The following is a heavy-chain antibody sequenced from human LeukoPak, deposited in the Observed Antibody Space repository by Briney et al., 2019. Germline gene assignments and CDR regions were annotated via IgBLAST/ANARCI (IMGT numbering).Heavy chain of an antibody. J-gene: IGHJ6*02. CDR2: ISYDGSNK. CDR3: AKDRSSHYYYGMDV. CDR1: GFTFSSYG. V-gene: IGHV3-30*18. Sequence: GGSLRLSCAASGFTFSSYGMHWVRQAPGKGLEWVAVISYDGSNKYYADSAKGRFTISRDNSKNTLYLQMNSLRAEDTAVYYCAKDRSSHYYYGMDVWGQGTTVTVSS.